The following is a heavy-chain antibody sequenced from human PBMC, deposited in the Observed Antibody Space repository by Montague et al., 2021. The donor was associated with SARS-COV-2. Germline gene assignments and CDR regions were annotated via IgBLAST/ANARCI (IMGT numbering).Heavy chain of an antibody. V-gene: IGHV4-39*07. CDR2: IYYSGST. D-gene: IGHD3-16*01. CDR1: VAPSAVVLTT. CDR3: AGEGARWGNLLGGAMDV. Sequence: SETCPSPALSLVAPSAVVLTTGAGSASPGEGLEWIGNIYYSGSTYYNPSLKSRVTISVDTSKNQFSLKLSSVAAADTAVFYCAGEGARWGNLLGGAMDVWGQGTTVTVSS. J-gene: IGHJ6*02.